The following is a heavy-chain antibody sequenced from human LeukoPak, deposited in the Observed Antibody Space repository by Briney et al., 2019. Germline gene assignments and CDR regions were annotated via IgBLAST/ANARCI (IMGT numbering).Heavy chain of an antibody. CDR2: ISGSGSST. Sequence: PGGTLGLSCAASGFTFSSYGMSWVRQAPGKGLEWVSAISGSGSSTYYADSVKGRFTVSRDNSKNTLYVQMKSLRAEDTAVYYCAKDFVVVPGNVNYFDYWGQGTLVTVSS. J-gene: IGHJ4*02. V-gene: IGHV3-23*01. D-gene: IGHD2-21*02. CDR1: GFTFSSYG. CDR3: AKDFVVVPGNVNYFDY.